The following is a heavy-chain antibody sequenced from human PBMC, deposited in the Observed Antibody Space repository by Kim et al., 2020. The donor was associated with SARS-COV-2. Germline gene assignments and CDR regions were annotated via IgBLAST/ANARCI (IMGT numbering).Heavy chain of an antibody. V-gene: IGHV3-11*01. CDR2: ISSNSGSDI. J-gene: IGHJ6*02. CDR1: GFTFSDHY. Sequence: GGSLRLSCAASGFTFSDHYISWVRQAPGKGLEWISYISSNSGSDIYYADSVKGRFTTSRDNAKTSVYLQMNSLSGDDTADYYSARGHYGMDVCGQGTTAT. CDR3: ARGHYGMDV.